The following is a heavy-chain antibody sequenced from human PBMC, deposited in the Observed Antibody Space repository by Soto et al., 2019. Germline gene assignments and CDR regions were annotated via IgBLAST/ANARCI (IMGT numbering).Heavy chain of an antibody. CDR3: TRAYGAETFDF. J-gene: IGHJ5*01. Sequence: ASVKVSCKASGYTFNNYDIHWVRQAPGHGLEWMGWMTPNSGNTGYAQNFRGRVTMTQNTAIGTAYMELSSLRSDDTATYYGTRAYGAETFDFWGQGTRVTVSS. D-gene: IGHD3-10*01. CDR2: MTPNSGNT. V-gene: IGHV1-8*02. CDR1: GYTFNNYD.